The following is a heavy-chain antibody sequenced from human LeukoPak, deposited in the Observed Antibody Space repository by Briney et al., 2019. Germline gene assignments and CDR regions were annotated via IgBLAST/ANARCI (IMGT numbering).Heavy chain of an antibody. CDR1: GGSFSGYY. V-gene: IGHV4-34*01. Sequence: SETLSLTCAVYGGSFSGYYWSWIRQPPGKGLEWIGEINHSGSTNYNPSLKSRVTISVDTSKNQFSLKLSSVTAADTAVYYCARGGFAYYYDSSGYYYFDYWGQGTLVTVSS. CDR3: ARGGFAYYYDSSGYYYFDY. CDR2: INHSGST. J-gene: IGHJ4*02. D-gene: IGHD3-22*01.